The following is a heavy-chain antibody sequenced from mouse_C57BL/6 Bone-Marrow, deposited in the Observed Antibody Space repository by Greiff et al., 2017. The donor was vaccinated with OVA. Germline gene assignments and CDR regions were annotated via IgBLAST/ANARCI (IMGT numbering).Heavy chain of an antibody. D-gene: IGHD1-1*01. CDR3: ARGLLLRSIYYAMDY. Sequence: EVQRVESGGGLVKPGGSLKLSCAASGFTFSSYAMSWVRQTPEKRLEWVATISDGGSYTYYPDNVKGRFTISRDNAKNNLYLQMSHLKSEDTAMYYCARGLLLRSIYYAMDYWGQGTSVTVSS. V-gene: IGHV5-4*01. J-gene: IGHJ4*01. CDR1: GFTFSSYA. CDR2: ISDGGSYT.